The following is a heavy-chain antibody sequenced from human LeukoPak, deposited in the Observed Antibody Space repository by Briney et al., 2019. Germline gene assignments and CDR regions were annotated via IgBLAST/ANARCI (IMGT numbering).Heavy chain of an antibody. D-gene: IGHD5-18*01. Sequence: PGGSLRLSCAASGFTFSSYGMHWVRQAPGKGLEWVAVIWYDGSNKYYADSVKGRFTISRDNSKNTLYLQMNSLRAEDTAMYYCARDRMVTYFDYCGQGTLVTVSS. J-gene: IGHJ4*02. CDR3: ARDRMVTYFDY. CDR2: IWYDGSNK. V-gene: IGHV3-33*01. CDR1: GFTFSSYG.